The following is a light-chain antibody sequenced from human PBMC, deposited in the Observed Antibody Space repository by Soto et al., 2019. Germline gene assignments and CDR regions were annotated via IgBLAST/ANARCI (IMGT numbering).Light chain of an antibody. J-gene: IGKJ5*01. Sequence: EVVMTQSPATLSVSPGERATLSCRASESVSRNLAWYQQKPGQAPRLLIYDASTRATGIPDRFSGGGSGTVFTLTISSLQSEDFVVYYCQQYNSWPPITFGQGTRLEIK. CDR1: ESVSRN. CDR3: QQYNSWPPIT. V-gene: IGKV3-15*01. CDR2: DAS.